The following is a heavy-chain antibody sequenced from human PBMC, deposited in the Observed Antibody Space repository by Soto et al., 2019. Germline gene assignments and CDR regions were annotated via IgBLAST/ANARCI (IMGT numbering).Heavy chain of an antibody. CDR1: GFIFSGYA. CDR2: ISGSGGST. V-gene: IGHV3-23*01. D-gene: IGHD3-10*01. J-gene: IGHJ6*02. CDR3: AKVEVRGVIYYDYGIDL. Sequence: GGSLRPSCAASGFIFSGYAISWVRQAPGKGLVWVSAISGSGGSTCYSDSVKGRFTISRDNSKNTLYLQMNSLRAEDTAVYYCAKVEVRGVIYYDYGIDLWGQGTTVTVSS.